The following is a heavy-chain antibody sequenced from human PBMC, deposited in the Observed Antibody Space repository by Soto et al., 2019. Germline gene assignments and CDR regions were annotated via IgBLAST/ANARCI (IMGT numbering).Heavy chain of an antibody. V-gene: IGHV4-31*03. D-gene: IGHD3-3*01. Sequence: QVQLQESGPGLVKPSQTLSLTCTVSGGSFSGGGYYWSWIHQHPGKGLEWMGYISYSGNTKYKPSLQSRITISVDTSENQFSLRLTSVTAADTAIYFCARTSIFGVVLNAFDIWGQGTLVTVSS. CDR3: ARTSIFGVVLNAFDI. CDR2: ISYSGNT. J-gene: IGHJ3*02. CDR1: GGSFSGGGYY.